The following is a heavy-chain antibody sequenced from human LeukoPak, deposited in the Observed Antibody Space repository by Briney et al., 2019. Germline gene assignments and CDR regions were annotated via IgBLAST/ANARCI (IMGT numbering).Heavy chain of an antibody. V-gene: IGHV5-51*01. CDR3: GMSGDRVPLQDDVFDV. CDR2: IYPGDSGP. J-gene: IGHJ3*01. CDR1: GYIFTSYC. D-gene: IGHD1-26*01. Sequence: GESLKISCKVSGYIFTSYCIGWVRQMPGKGLEWMGIIYPGDSGPTYSPSFQGRVTISVDKSINTAYLQWSSLQASDTAMYYCGMSGDRVPLQDDVFDVWGQGTMVTVST.